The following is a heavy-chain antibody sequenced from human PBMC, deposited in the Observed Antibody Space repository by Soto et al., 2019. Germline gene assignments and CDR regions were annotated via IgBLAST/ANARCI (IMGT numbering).Heavy chain of an antibody. J-gene: IGHJ5*02. V-gene: IGHV3-23*01. Sequence: GGSLRLSCAASGFTFSSYAMSWVRQAPGKGLEWVSAISGSGGSTYYADSVKGRFTISRDNSKNTLYLQMNSLRAEDTAVCYWAKDGGAKYSSSFDPGGQGTLVTVS. CDR1: GFTFSSYA. CDR3: AKDGGAKYSSSFDP. CDR2: ISGSGGST. D-gene: IGHD6-6*01.